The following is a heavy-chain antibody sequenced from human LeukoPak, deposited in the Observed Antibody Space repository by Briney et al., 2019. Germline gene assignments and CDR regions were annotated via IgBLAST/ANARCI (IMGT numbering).Heavy chain of an antibody. CDR3: VRHSRVVAFDY. D-gene: IGHD2-15*01. J-gene: IGHJ4*02. CDR2: IYYTGNT. V-gene: IGHV4-59*08. CDR1: GVSISNHY. Sequence: SETLSLTCTVSGVSISNHYSRWIRQPPGQGLEWIGYIYYTGNTNYDPSLKSRVTISEDTSKNQVPLKLSSVTAADTAVYYCVRHSRVVAFDYWGQGNLVTVSS.